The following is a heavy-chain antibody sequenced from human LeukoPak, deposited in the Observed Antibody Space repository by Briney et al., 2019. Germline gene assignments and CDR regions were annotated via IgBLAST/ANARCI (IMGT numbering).Heavy chain of an antibody. CDR3: AKGGTVLRFLEWLLGGSYFDY. D-gene: IGHD3-3*01. CDR2: ISGSGGST. CDR1: GFTFSSYA. Sequence: QPGGSLRLSCAAPGFTFSSYAMSWVRQAPGKGLEWVSAISGSGGSTYYADSVKGRFTISRDNSKNTLYLQMNSLRAVDTAVYYCAKGGTVLRFLEWLLGGSYFDYWGQGTLVTVSS. J-gene: IGHJ4*02. V-gene: IGHV3-23*01.